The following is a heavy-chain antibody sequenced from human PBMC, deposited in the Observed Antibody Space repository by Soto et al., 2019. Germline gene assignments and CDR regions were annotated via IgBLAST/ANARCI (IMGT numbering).Heavy chain of an antibody. D-gene: IGHD2-2*01. Sequence: QVQLVESGGGVVQPGRSLRLSCAASGFTFRSYAMHWVRQAPGKGLEVVAVLSYDGNNKYYADSVKGRFAISRDNSRNTLYLQMNSLRAEDTAVYYCARARLDTPALDYWGQGTLVTVSS. V-gene: IGHV3-30*09. CDR3: ARARLDTPALDY. CDR2: LSYDGNNK. J-gene: IGHJ4*02. CDR1: GFTFRSYA.